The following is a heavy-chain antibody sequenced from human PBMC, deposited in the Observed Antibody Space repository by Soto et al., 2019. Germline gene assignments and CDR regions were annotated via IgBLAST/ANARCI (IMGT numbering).Heavy chain of an antibody. V-gene: IGHV4-30-4*01. CDR1: GGSISSGDYY. J-gene: IGHJ4*02. CDR2: IDYSGST. CDR3: ARGGRTIFGRYFDY. Sequence: SETRPLTCTVSGGSISSGDYYWSWIRQPPGKSLEWIGYIDYSGSTYYNPSLRSRLTISVDTSKNQFSLKLSSVTAADTAVYYCARGGRTIFGRYFDYWGQGTLVTVS. D-gene: IGHD3-3*01.